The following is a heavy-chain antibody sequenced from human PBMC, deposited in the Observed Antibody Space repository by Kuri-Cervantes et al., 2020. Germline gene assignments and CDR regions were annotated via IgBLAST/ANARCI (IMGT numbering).Heavy chain of an antibody. CDR3: AKVLEQQLVLDY. Sequence: GESLKISCAASGFTFSSYAMSWVRQAPGKGLEWVSAISGGGGSTYYADFVKGRFTISRDNSKNTLYLQMNSLRAEDTAVYYCAKVLEQQLVLDYWGQGTLVTVSS. V-gene: IGHV3-23*01. CDR1: GFTFSSYA. J-gene: IGHJ4*02. D-gene: IGHD6-13*01. CDR2: ISGGGGST.